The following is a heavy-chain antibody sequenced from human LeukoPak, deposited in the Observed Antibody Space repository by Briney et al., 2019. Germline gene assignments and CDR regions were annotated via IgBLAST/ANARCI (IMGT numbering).Heavy chain of an antibody. CDR1: GYIFTGYY. D-gene: IGHD3-3*01. Sequence: ASVKVSCKASGYIFTGYYLHWVRQAPGQGLEWMGWINPNNGETNYAQKFQGRVTMTRDTSISTAYMELSRLRSDDTAVYYCARDRTYYDFWSGYHYYYYYGMDVWGQGTTVTVSS. J-gene: IGHJ6*02. CDR3: ARDRTYYDFWSGYHYYYYYGMDV. V-gene: IGHV1-2*02. CDR2: INPNNGET.